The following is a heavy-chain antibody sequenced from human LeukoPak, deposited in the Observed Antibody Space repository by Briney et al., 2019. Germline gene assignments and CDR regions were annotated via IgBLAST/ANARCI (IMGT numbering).Heavy chain of an antibody. V-gene: IGHV4-59*08. CDR3: ARRFNSGWGSFDY. CDR1: GGSISSYY. CDR2: MHDSGTT. J-gene: IGHJ4*02. Sequence: KPSETLSLTCTVSGGSISSYYWNWIRQPPGKGLEWIAYMHDSGTTKYNPSLKSRVTISVDTSKNHFSLKLNSVVAADTAVYFCARRFNSGWGSFDYWGPGILVTVSS. D-gene: IGHD6-19*01.